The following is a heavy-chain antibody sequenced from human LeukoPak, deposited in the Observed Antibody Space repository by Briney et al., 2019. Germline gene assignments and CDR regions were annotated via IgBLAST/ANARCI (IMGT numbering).Heavy chain of an antibody. CDR3: ARGGSGYDSFYYYGMDV. D-gene: IGHD5-12*01. CDR1: GGSISSYY. Sequence: SETLSLTCTVSGGSISSYYWSWIRQPPGKGLEWNGYIYDSGSTNYNPSLKGRVTISVDTSKNQFSLKLSSVTAADTAVYYCARGGSGYDSFYYYGMDVWGQGTTVTVSS. CDR2: IYDSGST. V-gene: IGHV4-59*01. J-gene: IGHJ6*02.